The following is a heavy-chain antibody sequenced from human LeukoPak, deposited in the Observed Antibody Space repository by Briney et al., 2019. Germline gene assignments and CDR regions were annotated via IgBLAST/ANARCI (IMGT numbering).Heavy chain of an antibody. J-gene: IGHJ4*02. CDR3: ARRRYTFGGVIATTRGDYYFDY. CDR2: IYPGDSDT. Sequence: KSGESLKISCKGSGYSFTSYWIGWVRQLPGKGLEWMGIIYPGDSDTRYSPSFQGQVTISADKSISTAYLQWSSLKASDTAMYYCARRRYTFGGVIATTRGDYYFDYWGQGTLVTVSS. D-gene: IGHD3-16*02. V-gene: IGHV5-51*01. CDR1: GYSFTSYW.